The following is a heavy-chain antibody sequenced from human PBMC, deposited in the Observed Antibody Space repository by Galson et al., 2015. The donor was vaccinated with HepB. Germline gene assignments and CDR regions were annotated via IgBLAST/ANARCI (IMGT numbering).Heavy chain of an antibody. CDR3: ARQEAEFSGWYVGY. CDR1: GGSISSSSYY. D-gene: IGHD6-19*01. J-gene: IGHJ4*02. Sequence: ETLSLPCTVSGGSISSSSYYWGWIRQPPGKGLEWIGSIYYSGSTYYNPSLKSRVTISVDTSKNQFPLKLSSVTAADTAVYYCARQEAEFSGWYVGYWGQGTLVTVSS. CDR2: IYYSGST. V-gene: IGHV4-39*01.